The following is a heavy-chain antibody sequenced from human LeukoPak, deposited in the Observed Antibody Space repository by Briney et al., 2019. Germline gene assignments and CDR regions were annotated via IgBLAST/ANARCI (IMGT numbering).Heavy chain of an antibody. CDR1: GYSFTSYW. V-gene: IGHV5-51*01. D-gene: IGHD6-6*01. Sequence: GESLKISCKGSGYSFTSYWSGWVRQMPGKGLEWMGIIYPGDSDIRYSPSFQGQVTISADKSISTAYLQWSSLKASDTAMYYCARVREYSSSLFDPWGQGTLVTVSS. CDR2: IYPGDSDI. J-gene: IGHJ5*02. CDR3: ARVREYSSSLFDP.